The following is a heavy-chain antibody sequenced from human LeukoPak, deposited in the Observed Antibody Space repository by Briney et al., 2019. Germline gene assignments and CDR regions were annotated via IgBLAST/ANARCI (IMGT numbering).Heavy chain of an antibody. CDR3: ARSSHDYAFDI. J-gene: IGHJ3*02. Sequence: SETLSLTCTVSGGSISSYYWSWIRQPPGKGLEWIGYIYPSGSTNYNPSLKSRVTISVDTSKNQFSLKLSSVTAADTAVYYCARSSHDYAFDIWGQGTMVTVSS. D-gene: IGHD6-6*01. CDR2: IYPSGST. V-gene: IGHV4-59*01. CDR1: GGSISSYY.